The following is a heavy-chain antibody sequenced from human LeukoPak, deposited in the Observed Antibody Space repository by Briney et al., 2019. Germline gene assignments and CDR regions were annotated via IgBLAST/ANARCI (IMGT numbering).Heavy chain of an antibody. CDR1: GFTFSTYS. CDR3: ARGPLATAGTMGLDY. Sequence: GGSLRLSCAASGFTFSTYSMNWVRQAPGKRLEWVSSISNSGTYIYYADSVKGRFTISRDNAKNSLYLQMNSLRAEDTAVYYCARGPLATAGTMGLDYWGQGTLVTVSS. J-gene: IGHJ4*02. D-gene: IGHD6-13*01. V-gene: IGHV3-21*01. CDR2: ISNSGTYI.